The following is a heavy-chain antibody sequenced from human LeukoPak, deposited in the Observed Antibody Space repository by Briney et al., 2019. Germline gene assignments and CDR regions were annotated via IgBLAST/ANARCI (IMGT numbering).Heavy chain of an antibody. CDR3: ARGDCSGGSCYEEYYYYYYMDV. Sequence: GASVKVSCKASGYTFTGYYMHWVRQAPGQGLEWMGWINPNSGGTNYAQKFQGRVTMTRDTSISTAYMELSRLRSDDTAVYYCARGDCSGGSCYEEYYYYYYMDVWGKGTTVTASS. J-gene: IGHJ6*03. CDR2: INPNSGGT. D-gene: IGHD2-15*01. V-gene: IGHV1-2*02. CDR1: GYTFTGYY.